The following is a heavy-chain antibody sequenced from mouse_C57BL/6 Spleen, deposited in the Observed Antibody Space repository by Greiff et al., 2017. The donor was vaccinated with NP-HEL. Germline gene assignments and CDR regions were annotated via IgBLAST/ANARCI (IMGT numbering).Heavy chain of an antibody. D-gene: IGHD2-5*01. J-gene: IGHJ4*01. CDR2: IWRGGST. CDR1: GFSLTSYG. CDR3: AKEGYYSNYDAMDY. V-gene: IGHV2-5*01. Sequence: QVQLQQSGPGLVQPSQSLSITCTVSGFSLTSYGVHWVRQSPGKGLEWLGVIWRGGSTDYNAAFMSRLSITKDNSKSQVFFKMNSLQADDTAIYYCAKEGYYSNYDAMDYWGQGTSVTVSS.